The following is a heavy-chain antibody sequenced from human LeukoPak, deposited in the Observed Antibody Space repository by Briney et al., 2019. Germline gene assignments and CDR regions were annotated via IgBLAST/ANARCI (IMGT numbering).Heavy chain of an antibody. Sequence: GGSLRPSCAASGFTFNSYNMNWVRLAPGKGLGWVSSIRSSRNYIYHADSVKGRFTISRDNAKNTLYLQMDSLRAEDTAVYYCARDRDGDYAGVWGQGTLVTVSS. D-gene: IGHD4-17*01. J-gene: IGHJ4*02. CDR1: GFTFNSYN. CDR3: ARDRDGDYAGV. V-gene: IGHV3-21*01. CDR2: IRSSRNYI.